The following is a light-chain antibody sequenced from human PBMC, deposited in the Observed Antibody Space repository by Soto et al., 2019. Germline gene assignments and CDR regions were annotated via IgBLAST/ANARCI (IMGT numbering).Light chain of an antibody. CDR1: SSDIGNNY. J-gene: IGLJ1*01. CDR2: YTN. V-gene: IGLV1-51*01. CDR3: GTWYNSLSADV. Sequence: QSALTQPPSVSADPGQKVIIPCFGSSSDIGNNYVSWYQHLPGTAPKLLIYYTNKRHSGIPDRFSGSKSGTSATLDITGLQAGDEADYYCGTWYNSLSADVFGTGTKVTVL.